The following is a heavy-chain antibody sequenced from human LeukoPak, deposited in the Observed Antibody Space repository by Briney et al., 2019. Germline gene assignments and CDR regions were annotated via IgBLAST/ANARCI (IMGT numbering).Heavy chain of an antibody. J-gene: IGHJ6*03. CDR2: IIPIFGTA. CDR3: ARDRATRYDFWSGYYTEYYYMDV. Sequence: GASVKVSCKASGGTFSSYAISWVRQAPGQGLEWMGGIIPIFGTANYAQKFQGRVTITTDESTSTAYMELSSLRSEDTAVYYCARDRATRYDFWSGYYTEYYYMDVWGKGTTVTVSS. D-gene: IGHD3-3*01. V-gene: IGHV1-69*05. CDR1: GGTFSSYA.